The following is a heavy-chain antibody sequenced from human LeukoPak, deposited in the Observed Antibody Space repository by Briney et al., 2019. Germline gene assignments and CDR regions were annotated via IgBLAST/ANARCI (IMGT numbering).Heavy chain of an antibody. Sequence: PSETLSLTCTVSGGSISSYYWSWIRQPAGKGLEWIGRIYTSGSTNYNPSLKSRVTMSVDTSKNQFSLKLSSVTAADTAVYYCARDGITMVRGTFINWFDPWGQGTLVTVSS. CDR2: IYTSGST. CDR3: ARDGITMVRGTFINWFDP. CDR1: GGSISSYY. V-gene: IGHV4-4*07. D-gene: IGHD3-10*01. J-gene: IGHJ5*02.